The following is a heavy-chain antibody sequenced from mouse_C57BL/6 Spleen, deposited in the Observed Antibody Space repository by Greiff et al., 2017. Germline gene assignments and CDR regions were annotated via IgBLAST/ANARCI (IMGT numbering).Heavy chain of an antibody. J-gene: IGHJ2*01. CDR3: ARDQVNYFDY. V-gene: IGHV5-4*01. CDR1: GFTFSSYA. D-gene: IGHD2-5*01. CDR2: ISDGGSYT. Sequence: EVQLQQSGGGLVKPGGSLKLSCAASGFTFSSYAMSWVRQTPEKRLEWVATISDGGSYTYYPDNVKGRFTISRDNAKNNLYLQMSHLKSEDTAMYYCARDQVNYFDYWGQGTTLTVSS.